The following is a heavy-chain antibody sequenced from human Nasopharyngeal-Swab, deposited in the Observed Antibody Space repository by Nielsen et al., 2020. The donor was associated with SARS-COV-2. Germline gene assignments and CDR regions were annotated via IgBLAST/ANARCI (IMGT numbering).Heavy chain of an antibody. Sequence: ASVKVSCKGSGYSFTSYWIAWVRQMPGKGLEWMGIIYPRDSDTRYSPSFQGQVTISADKSISTAYLQWSSLKASDTAMYYCVRPEGVATSFKYYFQYGMDVWGQGTMVTVPS. CDR3: VRPEGVATSFKYYFQYGMDV. CDR1: GYSFTSYW. CDR2: IYPRDSDT. J-gene: IGHJ6*02. V-gene: IGHV5-51*01. D-gene: IGHD5-12*01.